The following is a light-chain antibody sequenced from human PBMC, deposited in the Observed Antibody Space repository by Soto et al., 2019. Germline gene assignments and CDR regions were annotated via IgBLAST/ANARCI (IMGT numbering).Light chain of an antibody. CDR3: LQDYNYPYT. J-gene: IGKJ2*01. CDR1: QGIKND. CDR2: AAS. V-gene: IGKV1-6*01. Sequence: AIQMTQSPSSLSASVGDRVTIACRASQGIKNDLGWYQQKPGKAPKLLIYAASSLQSGVPSRFSGSGSGTDFTLTISSLQPEDFATYYCLQDYNYPYTFGQGTKLEIK.